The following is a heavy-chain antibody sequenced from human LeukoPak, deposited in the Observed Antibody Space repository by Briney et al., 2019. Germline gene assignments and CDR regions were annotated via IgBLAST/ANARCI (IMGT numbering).Heavy chain of an antibody. D-gene: IGHD5-18*01. J-gene: IGHJ4*02. CDR2: ISSSGRNI. CDR3: ARDLVQLWSKDF. Sequence: GGSLRLSCAASGFTFSNYEFNWVRQAPGKGLKWVSYISSSGRNIYYADSVKGRFTISRDNAKNSLYLQMNSLRAEDTAVYYCARDLVQLWSKDFWGQGTLVTVSS. V-gene: IGHV3-48*03. CDR1: GFTFSNYE.